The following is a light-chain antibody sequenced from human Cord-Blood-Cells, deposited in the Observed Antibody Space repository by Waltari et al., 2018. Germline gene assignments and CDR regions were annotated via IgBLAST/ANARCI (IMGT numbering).Light chain of an antibody. Sequence: DIQMTQSPSTLSASVGDRVTITCRASQSISSWLAWYQQKPGKAPKLLIYKPSSLESGVTSRFSGSGSEIEFTLTISSLQTDEFATYYCQQYNSYYTFGQGTKLEIK. V-gene: IGKV1-5*03. CDR3: QQYNSYYT. CDR2: KPS. J-gene: IGKJ2*01. CDR1: QSISSW.